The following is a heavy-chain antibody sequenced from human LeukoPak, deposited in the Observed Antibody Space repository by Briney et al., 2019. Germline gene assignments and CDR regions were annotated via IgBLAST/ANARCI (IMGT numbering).Heavy chain of an antibody. CDR2: INQDGSEK. V-gene: IGHV3-7*01. D-gene: IGHD3-3*01. CDR1: GFTFSNYW. Sequence: GVSLRLSCAASGFTFSNYWMTWVPQAPGKGLEWVADINQDGSEKYYVDTVKARFTISRDNAKNSLYLQMNSLTADDTAVYYCARDAFSRISIFGVVSDAFDIWGQGTMVTVSS. CDR3: ARDAFSRISIFGVVSDAFDI. J-gene: IGHJ3*02.